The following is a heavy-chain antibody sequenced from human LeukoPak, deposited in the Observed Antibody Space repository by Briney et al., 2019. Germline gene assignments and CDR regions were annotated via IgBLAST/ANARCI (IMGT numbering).Heavy chain of an antibody. Sequence: PGGSLRLSCAASGFTFSSYAMHWVRQAPGKGLEWVAVISYDGSNRYYADSVKGRFTISRDNSKNTLYLQMNSLRAEDTAVYYCARVYGGATTPLGVLDYWGQGTLVTVSS. CDR2: ISYDGSNR. D-gene: IGHD1-26*01. CDR3: ARVYGGATTPLGVLDY. V-gene: IGHV3-30-3*01. J-gene: IGHJ4*02. CDR1: GFTFSSYA.